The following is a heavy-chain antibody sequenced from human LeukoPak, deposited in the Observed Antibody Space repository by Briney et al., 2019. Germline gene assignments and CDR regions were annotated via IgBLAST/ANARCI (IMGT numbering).Heavy chain of an antibody. CDR2: IRNDGSNK. D-gene: IGHD6-13*01. V-gene: IGHV3-30*02. CDR3: ASFHSSWSY. CDR1: GFTFSSYG. Sequence: QSGGSLRLSCAASGFTFSSYGMHWVRQAPGKGLDWVAFIRNDGSNKYYADSVKGRFTISRDNSKNTLYLQMNSLRAEDTAVYYCASFHSSWSYWGQGTLVTVSS. J-gene: IGHJ4*02.